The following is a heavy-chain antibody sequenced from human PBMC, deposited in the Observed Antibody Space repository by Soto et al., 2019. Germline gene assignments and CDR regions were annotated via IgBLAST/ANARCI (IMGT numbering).Heavy chain of an antibody. CDR3: ARSDLGYCTNGVCFGY. J-gene: IGHJ4*02. Sequence: ASVKVSCKASGYTFTSYDINWVRQATGQGLEWMGWMNPNSGNTGYAQKFQGGVTMTRNTSISTAYMELSSLRSEDTAVYYCARSDLGYCTNGVCFGYWGQGTLVTVSS. D-gene: IGHD2-8*01. V-gene: IGHV1-8*01. CDR1: GYTFTSYD. CDR2: MNPNSGNT.